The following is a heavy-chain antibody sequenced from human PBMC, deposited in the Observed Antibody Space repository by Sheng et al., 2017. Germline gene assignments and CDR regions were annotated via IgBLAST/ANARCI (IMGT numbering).Heavy chain of an antibody. CDR1: GYSISSGYY. V-gene: IGHV4-38-2*02. CDR2: IYHSGST. Sequence: QVQLQESGPGLVKPSETLSLTCAVSGYSISSGYYWGWIRQPPGKGLEWIGSIYHSGSTYYNPSLKSLVTISVDTSKNQFSLKLSSVTAADTAVYYCARDRSFGELWDYWGQGTLVTVSS. J-gene: IGHJ4*02. CDR3: ARDRSFGELWDY. D-gene: IGHD3-10*01.